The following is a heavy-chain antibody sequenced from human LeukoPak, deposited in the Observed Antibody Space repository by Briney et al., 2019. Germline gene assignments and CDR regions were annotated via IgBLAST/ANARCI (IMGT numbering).Heavy chain of an antibody. CDR2: ICDSGGST. V-gene: IGHV3-23*01. Sequence: TGGSLRLSGTASGFTFGSYAMSWVRQAPGKGLEGVSAICDSGGSTYYADSVKGRFTISRDNSKNTLYLQMNSLRGEDTAVYYCAQQIIVSDYWGQGTLVTVSS. CDR3: AQQIIVSDY. J-gene: IGHJ4*02. D-gene: IGHD2/OR15-2a*01. CDR1: GFTFGSYA.